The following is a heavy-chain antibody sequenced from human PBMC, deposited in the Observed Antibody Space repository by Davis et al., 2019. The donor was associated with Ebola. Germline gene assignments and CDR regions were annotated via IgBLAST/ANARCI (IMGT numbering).Heavy chain of an antibody. Sequence: ASVKVSCKASGYTFTSYGISWVRQAPGQGLEWMGWINPHNGNTNYAQNVQGRVTMTTDTSTSTAYMEVGSLGSDDTAVYYCARGPRNGHYYWGYWGQGTLVTVTS. CDR1: GYTFTSYG. CDR3: ARGPRNGHYYWGY. V-gene: IGHV1-18*04. J-gene: IGHJ4*02. CDR2: INPHNGNT. D-gene: IGHD2-8*01.